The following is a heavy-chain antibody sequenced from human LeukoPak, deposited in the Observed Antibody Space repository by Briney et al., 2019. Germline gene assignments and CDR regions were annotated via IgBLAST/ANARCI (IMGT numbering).Heavy chain of an antibody. CDR2: INPDSGGT. J-gene: IGHJ4*02. CDR1: GYTFTGHY. CDR3: ARAHSYRRGYSYGYWAY. V-gene: IGHV1-2*02. D-gene: IGHD5-18*01. Sequence: ASVKVSCKASGYTFTGHYMHWVRQAPGQGLEWMGWINPDSGGTNYAQKFQGRVTMTRDTSISTAYMELSRLRSDDTAVYYCARAHSYRRGYSYGYWAYWGQGTLVTVSS.